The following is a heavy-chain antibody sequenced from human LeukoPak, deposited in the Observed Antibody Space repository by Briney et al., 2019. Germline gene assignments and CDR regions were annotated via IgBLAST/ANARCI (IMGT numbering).Heavy chain of an antibody. V-gene: IGHV3-43*02. CDR3: AKRSGAPNNFDY. Sequence: PGGSLRLSCAASGFTFDEHDMYWVRQVPGKGLEWVCLISKDGGNKHYADSVKGRFSISRDNNRNSLSLQMNSLRSEDTALYFCAKRSGAPNNFDYRGQGALVTVSS. D-gene: IGHD1-1*01. CDR2: ISKDGGNK. J-gene: IGHJ4*02. CDR1: GFTFDEHD.